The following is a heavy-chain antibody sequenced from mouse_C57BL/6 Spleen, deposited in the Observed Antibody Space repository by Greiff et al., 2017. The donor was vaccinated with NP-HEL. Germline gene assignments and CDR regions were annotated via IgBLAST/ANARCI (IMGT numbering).Heavy chain of an antibody. CDR3: ARGWAYGNWDYAMDY. Sequence: VQLQQPGAELVRPGSSVKLSCKASGYTFTSYWMHWVKQRPIQGLEWIGNIDPSDSETHYNQKFKDKATLTVDKSSSTAYMQLSSLSSEDSAVYYCARGWAYGNWDYAMDYWGQGTSVTVSS. CDR2: IDPSDSET. D-gene: IGHD2-1*01. J-gene: IGHJ4*01. V-gene: IGHV1-52*01. CDR1: GYTFTSYW.